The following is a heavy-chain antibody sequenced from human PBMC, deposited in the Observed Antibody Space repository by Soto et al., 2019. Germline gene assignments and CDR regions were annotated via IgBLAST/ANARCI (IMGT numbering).Heavy chain of an antibody. D-gene: IGHD6-6*01. J-gene: IGHJ6*02. CDR3: TTDPSIAARPGSYYYYYGMDV. Sequence: GGSLRLCCAASVFTFSNAWMSWFRQAPGKGLEWVGRIKSKTDGGTTDYAAPVKGRFTISRDDSKNTLYLQMNSLKTEDTAVYYCTTDPSIAARPGSYYYYYGMDVWGQGTTVTVSS. CDR2: IKSKTDGGTT. CDR1: VFTFSNAW. V-gene: IGHV3-15*01.